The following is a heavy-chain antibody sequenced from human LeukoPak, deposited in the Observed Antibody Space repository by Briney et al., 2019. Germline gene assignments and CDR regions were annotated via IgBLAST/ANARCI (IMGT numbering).Heavy chain of an antibody. CDR1: GGSFSGYY. D-gene: IGHD4-11*01. CDR3: ASRWGYSTYYFDY. V-gene: IGHV4-34*01. CDR2: INHSGST. Sequence: SETLSLTCAVYGGSFSGYYWSWIRQPPGKGLEWIGEINHSGSTNYSPSLKSRATISVDTSKNQFSLKLSSVTAADTAVYYCASRWGYSTYYFDYWGQGTLVTVSS. J-gene: IGHJ4*02.